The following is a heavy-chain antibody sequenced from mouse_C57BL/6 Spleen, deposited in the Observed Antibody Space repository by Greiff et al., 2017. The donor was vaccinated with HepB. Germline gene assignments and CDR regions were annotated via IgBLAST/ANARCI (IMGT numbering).Heavy chain of an antibody. CDR2: INYDGSST. J-gene: IGHJ2*01. D-gene: IGHD1-1*01. CDR1: GFTFSDYY. V-gene: IGHV5-16*01. Sequence: EVMLVESEGGLVQPGSSMKLSCTASGFTFSDYYMAWVRQVPEKGLEWVANINYDGSSTYYLDSLKSRFIISRDNAKNILYLQMSSLKSEDTATYYCAREYGSSLFDYWGQGTTLTVSS. CDR3: AREYGSSLFDY.